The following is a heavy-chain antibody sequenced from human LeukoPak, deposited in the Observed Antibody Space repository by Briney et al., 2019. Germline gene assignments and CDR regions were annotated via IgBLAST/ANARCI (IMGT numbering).Heavy chain of an antibody. CDR2: IKQDGSAK. J-gene: IGHJ4*02. V-gene: IGHV3-7*01. Sequence: GGSLRLSCAASGFTFSSYWMSWVRQAPGKGLEWVSNIKQDGSAKYYVDSVTGRSTISRDNAKNSRYLKMNSLRAEDTAVYSCARDRGCSSTSCSYYFDYWGQGTLVTVSS. CDR1: GFTFSSYW. D-gene: IGHD2-2*01. CDR3: ARDRGCSSTSCSYYFDY.